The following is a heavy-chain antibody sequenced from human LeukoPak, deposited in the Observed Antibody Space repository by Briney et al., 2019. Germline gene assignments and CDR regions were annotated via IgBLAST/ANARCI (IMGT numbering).Heavy chain of an antibody. Sequence: GASVTVSFKPSVYTFTFNYRHWVRQAPGQGPEWMGWLNPNSGATNYAQKFQGGVTLTRETSIRTAYMELTSLTSDDTAIYYCARGAGSSWFDYWGQGALVTVYS. CDR1: VYTFTFNY. D-gene: IGHD6-13*01. CDR2: LNPNSGAT. V-gene: IGHV1-2*02. J-gene: IGHJ4*02. CDR3: ARGAGSSWFDY.